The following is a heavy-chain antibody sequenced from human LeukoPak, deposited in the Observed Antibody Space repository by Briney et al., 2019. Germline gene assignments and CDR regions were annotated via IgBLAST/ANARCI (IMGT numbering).Heavy chain of an antibody. CDR3: ARGDILTGYYSKNWFDP. J-gene: IGHJ5*02. D-gene: IGHD3-9*01. CDR1: GYTFTSYD. V-gene: IGHV1-8*01. CDR2: MNPNSGNT. Sequence: ASVKVSCKASGYTFTSYDINWVRQATGQGLEWMGWMNPNSGNTGYAQKFQGRVTMTRDTSTSTVYMELSSLRSEDTAVYYCARGDILTGYYSKNWFDPWGQGTLVTVSS.